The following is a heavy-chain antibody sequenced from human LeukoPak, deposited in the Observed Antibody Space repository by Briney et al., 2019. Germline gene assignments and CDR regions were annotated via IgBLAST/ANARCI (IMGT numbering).Heavy chain of an antibody. J-gene: IGHJ4*02. CDR2: ISYDGSKR. Sequence: GGSLRLSCAASGFTLSDYAMHWVRQAPDKGLEWVTVISYDGSKRYYADSVQGRFTISRDNSKNSLYLQMNSLRTEDTALYYCAKGRGVVTATYFDYWGQGTLVTVSS. CDR1: GFTLSDYA. V-gene: IGHV3-30-3*01. CDR3: AKGRGVVTATYFDY. D-gene: IGHD2-21*02.